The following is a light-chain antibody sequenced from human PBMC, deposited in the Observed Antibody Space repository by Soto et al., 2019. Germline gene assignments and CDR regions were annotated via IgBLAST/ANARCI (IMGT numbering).Light chain of an antibody. J-gene: IGLJ2*01. CDR3: CSFAGSATCI. Sequence: QSVLTQPASVSGSPGQSITISCTGTSSDVGSYNLVSWYQQHPGKAPKLMIYEVNKWPSGVSNRFSGSKSGNTASLTISGLQAEDEADYYCCSFAGSATCIFGGGTKVTVL. CDR1: SSDVGSYNL. CDR2: EVN. V-gene: IGLV2-23*02.